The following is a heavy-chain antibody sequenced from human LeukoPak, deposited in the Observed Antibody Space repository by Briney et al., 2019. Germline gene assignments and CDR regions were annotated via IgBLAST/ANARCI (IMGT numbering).Heavy chain of an antibody. Sequence: GGSLRLSCVASGLTVSNHWMSWVRQAPGKGLEWVANIREERGQEYYVDSVKGRFTISKNSAKNSLYLQMNSLRAEDTAVYYCAREVVVVGATGGGFDYWGQGTLVTVSS. J-gene: IGHJ4*02. V-gene: IGHV3-7*03. CDR3: AREVVVVGATGGGFDY. CDR1: GLTVSNHW. CDR2: IREERGQE. D-gene: IGHD1-26*01.